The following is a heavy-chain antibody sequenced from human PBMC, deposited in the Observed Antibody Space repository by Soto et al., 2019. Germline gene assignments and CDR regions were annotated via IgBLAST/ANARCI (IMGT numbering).Heavy chain of an antibody. D-gene: IGHD3-16*01. V-gene: IGHV3-30*04. Sequence: LRLSCAASGFTFSSYAMHWVRQAPGKGLEWVAVISYDGSQKYYADSVKGRFTSSRDNSKNTLYLQMSNLRTEDTSVYYCARSWGLPPENNRYYYGWDVWGRGTTVTVS. CDR3: ARSWGLPPENNRYYYGWDV. CDR2: ISYDGSQK. CDR1: GFTFSSYA. J-gene: IGHJ6*02.